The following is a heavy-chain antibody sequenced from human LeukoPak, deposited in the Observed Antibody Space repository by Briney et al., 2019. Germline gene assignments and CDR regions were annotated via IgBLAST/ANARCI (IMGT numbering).Heavy chain of an antibody. CDR3: ARHSNTMVRGVIIANNWFDP. Sequence: PSETLSLTCTVSGGPISSYYWSWIRPPPGRGLEWIGYIYYSGNTNYNPSLKSRVTISVDTSKNQFSLKLSSVTAADTAVYYCARHSNTMVRGVIIANNWFDPWGQGTLVTVSS. D-gene: IGHD3-10*01. CDR1: GGPISSYY. J-gene: IGHJ5*02. CDR2: IYYSGNT. V-gene: IGHV4-59*08.